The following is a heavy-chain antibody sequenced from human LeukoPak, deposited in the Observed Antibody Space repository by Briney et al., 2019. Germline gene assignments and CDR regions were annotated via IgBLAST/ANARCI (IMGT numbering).Heavy chain of an antibody. CDR1: GDSISGYY. J-gene: IGHJ5*02. V-gene: IGHV4-59*12. CDR2: IYYSGST. Sequence: SETLSLTCTVSGDSISGYYWSWIRQPPGKGLEWIGYIYYSGSTNYNPSLKSRVTISVDTSKNQFSLKLSSVTAADTAVYYCARDHDFWSGNYRFDPWGQGTLVTVSS. CDR3: ARDHDFWSGNYRFDP. D-gene: IGHD3-3*01.